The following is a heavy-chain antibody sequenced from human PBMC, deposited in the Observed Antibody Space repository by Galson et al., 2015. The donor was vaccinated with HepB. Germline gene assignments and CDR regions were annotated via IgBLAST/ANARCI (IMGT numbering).Heavy chain of an antibody. CDR3: GKDVAFPIRFMQREIAS. J-gene: IGHJ4*02. D-gene: IGHD3-16*01. Sequence: SLRLSCAASGFQFSSYGMYWVRQAPGQGLEWVAVISYDGRNEYYADSVKGRFTNSRDHSNDTLYLEMNNLGNEDTAVYHCGKDVAFPIRFMQREIASWGQGTLVIVSS. V-gene: IGHV3-30*18. CDR2: ISYDGRNE. CDR1: GFQFSSYG.